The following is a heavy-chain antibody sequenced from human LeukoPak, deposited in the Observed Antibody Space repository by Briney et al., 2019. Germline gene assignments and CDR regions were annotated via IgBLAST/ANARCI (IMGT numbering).Heavy chain of an antibody. V-gene: IGHV4-39*07. Sequence: SETLSLSCTVSVGSISSSSYYWGWIRQPPGKGLEWIGSIYHSGSTYYNPSLKSRVTISVGTSKNQFSLKLSSVTAADTAVYYCARESTNDYSNYGGIYYYMDVWGKGTTVTVSS. CDR3: ARESTNDYSNYGGIYYYMDV. CDR2: IYHSGST. D-gene: IGHD4-11*01. CDR1: VGSISSSSYY. J-gene: IGHJ6*03.